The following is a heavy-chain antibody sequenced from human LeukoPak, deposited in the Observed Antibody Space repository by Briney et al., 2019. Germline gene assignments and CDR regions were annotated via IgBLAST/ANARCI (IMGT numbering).Heavy chain of an antibody. CDR1: GYTFTGYY. J-gene: IGHJ5*02. CDR2: INPNSGGT. V-gene: IGHV1-2*02. D-gene: IGHD4-17*01. CDR3: ARDQGDYGDYCWFDP. Sequence: ASVKVSCKASGYTFTGYYMHWVRQAPGQGLEWMGWINPNSGGTNYAQKFQGRVTMTRDSSISTAYMELSRLRSDDTAAYYCARDQGDYGDYCWFDPWGQGTLVTVSS.